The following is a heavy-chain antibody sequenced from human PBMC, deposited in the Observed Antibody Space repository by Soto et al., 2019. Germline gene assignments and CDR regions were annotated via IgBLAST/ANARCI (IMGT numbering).Heavy chain of an antibody. V-gene: IGHV3-15*07. J-gene: IGHJ4*02. D-gene: IGHD5-12*01. CDR1: SVSNAW. CDR2: IKSKTDGGTT. CDR3: GRATIIGY. Sequence: SVSNAWMNWVRQAPGKGLEWVGRIKSKTDGGTTDYATPVKGRFTISRDDSKRTVYLQMNSLKTEDTAVYYCGRATIIGYWGQGTPVTVSS.